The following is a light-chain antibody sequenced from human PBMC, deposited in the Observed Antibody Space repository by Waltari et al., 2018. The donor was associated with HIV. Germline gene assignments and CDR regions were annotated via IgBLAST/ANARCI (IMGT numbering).Light chain of an antibody. CDR2: EVT. CDR1: NNDVGGTNF. CDR3: TSNAGRKTLV. J-gene: IGLJ2*01. Sequence: QSALTQPPSASGSPGQSVTISCTGINNDVGGTNFVSWYQQHPGKAPNLMIFEVTKRPSGVPDRFSGSKSGNTASLTVSGLQPEDEADYYCTSNAGRKTLVFGGGTKLTVL. V-gene: IGLV2-8*01.